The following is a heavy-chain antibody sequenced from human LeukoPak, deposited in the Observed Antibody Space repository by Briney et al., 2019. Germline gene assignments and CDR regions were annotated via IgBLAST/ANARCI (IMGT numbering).Heavy chain of an antibody. CDR2: ISSSSSYI. CDR1: GFTFSSYS. V-gene: IGHV3-21*01. Sequence: GGSLRLSCAASGFTFSSYSMNWVRQAPGKGLEWVSSISSSSSYIYYADSVKGRFTISRDNAKNSLYLQMNSLRAEDTAVYYCARDIDYGGNSEGYWGQGTLVTVSS. D-gene: IGHD4-23*01. J-gene: IGHJ4*02. CDR3: ARDIDYGGNSEGY.